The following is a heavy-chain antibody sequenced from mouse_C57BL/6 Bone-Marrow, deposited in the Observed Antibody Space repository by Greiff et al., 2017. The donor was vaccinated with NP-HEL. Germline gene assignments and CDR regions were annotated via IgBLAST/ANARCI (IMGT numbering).Heavy chain of an antibody. CDR2: IWGDGGT. CDR1: GFSLTSYG. J-gene: IGHJ4*01. D-gene: IGHD1-1*01. V-gene: IGHV2-3*01. Sequence: VQLQESGPGLVAPSQSLSITCTVSGFSLTSYGVSWVRQPPGKGLEWLGVIWGDGGTNYHSALISRLSISTDNSKSQVFLKLNRLQTDDTATYYCAKCPYGSSYDYAMDYWGQGTSVTVSS. CDR3: AKCPYGSSYDYAMDY.